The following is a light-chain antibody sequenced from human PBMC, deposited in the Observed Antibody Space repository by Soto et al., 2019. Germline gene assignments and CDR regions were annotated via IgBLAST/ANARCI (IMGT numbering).Light chain of an antibody. Sequence: QLVLTQPPSVSGAPGQRVTIACTGNTSNIGTGFDVYWYQQLPGTAPKLLIYSNNQRPSGVPDRFSGSKSGTAASLAISGLRAEDEADYYCAAWDDSLSGPVFGGGTKLTVL. CDR1: TSNIGTGFD. J-gene: IGLJ2*01. V-gene: IGLV1-47*02. CDR3: AAWDDSLSGPV. CDR2: SNN.